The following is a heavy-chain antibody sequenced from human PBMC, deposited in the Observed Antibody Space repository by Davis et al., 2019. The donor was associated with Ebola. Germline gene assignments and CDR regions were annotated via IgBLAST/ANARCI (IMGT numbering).Heavy chain of an antibody. J-gene: IGHJ6*02. CDR3: ARQPSDYYGMDV. CDR1: GYSFTSYW. CDR2: IDPSDSHI. Sequence: GESLKISCKASGYSFTSYWIGWVRQMPGKGLEWIGIIDPSDSHIRYSRSFQGHVTISVDKSISTAYLQWSSLKASDTAMYHCARQPSDYYGMDVWGQGTTVTVSS. V-gene: IGHV5-51*01.